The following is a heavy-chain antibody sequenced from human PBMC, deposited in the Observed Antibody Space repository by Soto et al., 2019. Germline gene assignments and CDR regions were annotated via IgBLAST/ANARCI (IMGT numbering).Heavy chain of an antibody. J-gene: IGHJ3*02. CDR3: DSITLIVAAGGSDAFDI. Sequence: ASVKVSCKASGYTFTSYYMHWVRQAPGQGLEWMGIINPSGGSTSYAQKFQGRVTMTRDTSTSTVYMELSRLRSEDTDVYYCDSITLIVAAGGSDAFDIWGQGKMVTVS. V-gene: IGHV1-46*03. D-gene: IGHD3-22*01. CDR1: GYTFTSYY. CDR2: INPSGGST.